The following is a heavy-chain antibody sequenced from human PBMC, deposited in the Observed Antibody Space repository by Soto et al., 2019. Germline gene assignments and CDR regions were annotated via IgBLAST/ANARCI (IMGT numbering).Heavy chain of an antibody. Sequence: ASETLSLTCNVSGSPMSSYYWAWFRQPPGQGLEWVGYIYYAGTTSYNPSLRSRVAISVDASKSQFSLDLRSVTAADTAVYYCARLGGRYQAFDYWGHGALVTVSS. D-gene: IGHD2-15*01. CDR2: IYYAGTT. CDR1: GSPMSSYY. V-gene: IGHV4-59*08. J-gene: IGHJ4*01. CDR3: ARLGGRYQAFDY.